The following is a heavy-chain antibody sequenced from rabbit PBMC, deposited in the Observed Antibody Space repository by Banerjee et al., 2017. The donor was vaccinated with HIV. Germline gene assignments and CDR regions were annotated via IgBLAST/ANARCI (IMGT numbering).Heavy chain of an antibody. D-gene: IGHD2-1*01. Sequence: QEQLVESGGGLVTLGGSLKLSCKASGIDFSSYGISWVRQAPGKGLEWIAYIYPDYGSTDYASWVNGRFTISLDNAQNTVFLQMTSLTAADTATYFCASVKGYDDDYVGGIYYFNLWGPGTLVTVS. V-gene: IGHV1S47*01. CDR3: ASVKGYDDDYVGGIYYFNL. J-gene: IGHJ4*01. CDR1: GIDFSSYG. CDR2: IYPDYGST.